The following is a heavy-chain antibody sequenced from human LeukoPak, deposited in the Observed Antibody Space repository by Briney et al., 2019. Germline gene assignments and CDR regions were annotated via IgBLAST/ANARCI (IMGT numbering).Heavy chain of an antibody. D-gene: IGHD3-22*01. CDR1: GGSFSGYY. J-gene: IGHJ6*02. CDR2: INHSGST. CDR3: ARVSIVVVNGALYYYGMDV. V-gene: IGHV4-34*01. Sequence: SETLSLTCAVYGGSFSGYYWSWIRQPPGKGLEWIGEINHSGSTNYNPSLKSRVTISVDTSKNQFSLKLSSVTAADTAVYYCARVSIVVVNGALYYYGMDVWGQGTTVTVSS.